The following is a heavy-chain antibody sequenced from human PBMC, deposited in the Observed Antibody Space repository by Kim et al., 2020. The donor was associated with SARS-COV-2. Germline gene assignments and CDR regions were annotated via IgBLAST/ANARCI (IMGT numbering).Heavy chain of an antibody. D-gene: IGHD1-26*01. Sequence: SETLSLTHTVSGGSISNHYWSWIRQPAGKGLEWIGHLYTDGTTEFNPSLKSRVSMSVDRSRNQVSLRLTSVTAADAAVYFCAREWAQAFVIWGPGAPVT. J-gene: IGHJ3*02. CDR1: GGSISNHY. V-gene: IGHV4-4*07. CDR2: LYTDGTT. CDR3: AREWAQAFVI.